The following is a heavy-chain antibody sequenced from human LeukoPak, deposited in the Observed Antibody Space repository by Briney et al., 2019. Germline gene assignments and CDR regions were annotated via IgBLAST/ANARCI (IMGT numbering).Heavy chain of an antibody. CDR1: GFTFSSYG. Sequence: GGSLRLSCAASGFTFSSYGMHWVRQAPGKGLEWVAVISYDGSNKYYADSVKGRFTISRDNSKNTLYLQMNSLRADDTAVYYCARDKGGTFDYWGQGTLVTVSS. V-gene: IGHV3-30*03. D-gene: IGHD2-15*01. J-gene: IGHJ4*02. CDR2: ISYDGSNK. CDR3: ARDKGGTFDY.